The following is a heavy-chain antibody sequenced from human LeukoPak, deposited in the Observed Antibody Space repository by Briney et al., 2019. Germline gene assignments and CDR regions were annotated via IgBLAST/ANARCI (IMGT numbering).Heavy chain of an antibody. CDR1: GFTFRSYA. Sequence: PGGSLRLSCAASGFTFRSYAMSWVRQAPGKGLEWVSAVSGSGGSTYYADSVKGRFTISRGNSKNTLYLQMNSLRAEDTAVYYCAAGYCSSTSCYNPYYFDYWGQGTLVTVSS. J-gene: IGHJ4*02. CDR2: VSGSGGST. CDR3: AAGYCSSTSCYNPYYFDY. V-gene: IGHV3-23*01. D-gene: IGHD2-2*02.